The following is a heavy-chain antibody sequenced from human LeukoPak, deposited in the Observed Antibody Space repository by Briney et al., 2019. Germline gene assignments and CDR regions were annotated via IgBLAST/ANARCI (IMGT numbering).Heavy chain of an antibody. D-gene: IGHD5-24*01. CDR1: GFIFRDYW. J-gene: IGHJ4*02. CDR2: IRGDGNDV. Sequence: AGGTLRLSCVASGFIFRDYWMHWVRQAPGKGLVWVSRIRGDGNDVSYADSVEGRFTISRDNAKNMLYLQMSSLRVEDTALYYCARGVEKATINELNYWGQGTLVTVSS. V-gene: IGHV3-74*01. CDR3: ARGVEKATINELNY.